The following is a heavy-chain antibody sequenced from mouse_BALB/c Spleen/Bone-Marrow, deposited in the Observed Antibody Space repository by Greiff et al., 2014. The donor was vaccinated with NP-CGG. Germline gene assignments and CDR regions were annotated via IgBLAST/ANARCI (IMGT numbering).Heavy chain of an antibody. Sequence: VKISCKASDYSFTDYYMHWVKQTHGRSLEWIGYISCYNGATSYNQKFKGKATFTVDTSSSTDYMQCSSLTAEDSAVYYCARSDGIYYYGSSYARDYGGKGTSVT. CDR3: ARSDGIYYYGSSYARDY. D-gene: IGHD1-1*01. V-gene: IGHV1S34*01. CDR1: DYSFTDYY. CDR2: ISCYNGAT. J-gene: IGHJ4*01.